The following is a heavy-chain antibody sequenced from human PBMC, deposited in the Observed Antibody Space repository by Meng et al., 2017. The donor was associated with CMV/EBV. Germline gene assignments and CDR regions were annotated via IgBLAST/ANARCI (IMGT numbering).Heavy chain of an antibody. CDR1: GFALSTSGVG. D-gene: IGHD3-9*01. Sequence: HITMNGSCPPLVNTTQSLTLTCTFSGFALSTSGVGVRWIRQPPGKALEWLALIYWDDDKRYSPSLKSRLTITKDTSKNPVVLTMTNMYPVDTATYYCAHQLRYFDWVNNWFDPWGQGTLVTVSS. V-gene: IGHV2-5*02. CDR3: AHQLRYFDWVNNWFDP. J-gene: IGHJ5*02. CDR2: IYWDDDK.